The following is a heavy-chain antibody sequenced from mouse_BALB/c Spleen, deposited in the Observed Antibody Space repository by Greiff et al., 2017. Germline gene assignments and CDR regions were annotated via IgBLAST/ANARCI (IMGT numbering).Heavy chain of an antibody. D-gene: IGHD2-1*01. Sequence: VQRVESGPGLVAPSQSLSITCTVSGFSLTGYGVNWVRQPPGKGLEWLGMIWGDGSTDYNSALKSRLSISKDNSKSQVFLKMNSLQTDDTARYYCARDGGKSFYWYFDVWGAGTTVTVSS. CDR2: IWGDGST. CDR1: GFSLTGYG. CDR3: ARDGGKSFYWYFDV. J-gene: IGHJ1*01. V-gene: IGHV2-6-7*01.